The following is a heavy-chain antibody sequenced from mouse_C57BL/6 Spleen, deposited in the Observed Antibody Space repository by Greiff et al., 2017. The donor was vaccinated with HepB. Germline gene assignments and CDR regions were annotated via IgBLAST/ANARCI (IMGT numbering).Heavy chain of an antibody. CDR1: GYTFTSYW. V-gene: IGHV1-50*01. Sequence: QVQLQQPGAELVKPGASVKLSCKASGYTFTSYWMQWVKQRPGQGLEWIGEIDPSDSYTNYNQKFKGKATLTVDTSSSTAYMQLISLTSEDSAVYYCARGDGTDWGQGTTLTVSS. J-gene: IGHJ2*01. CDR3: ARGDGTD. CDR2: IDPSDSYT. D-gene: IGHD2-3*01.